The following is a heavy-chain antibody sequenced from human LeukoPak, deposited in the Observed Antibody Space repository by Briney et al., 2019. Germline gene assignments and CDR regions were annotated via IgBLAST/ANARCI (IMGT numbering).Heavy chain of an antibody. J-gene: IGHJ4*02. CDR1: GFTFSSYG. V-gene: IGHV3-30*18. Sequence: QPGRSLRLSRAAPGFTFSSYGMHWVRQAPGKGLEWVAVISYDGSNKYYADSVKGRFTISRDNSKNTLYLQMNSLRAEDTAVYYCAKEYDSSGSAFDYWGQGTLVTVSS. D-gene: IGHD3-22*01. CDR3: AKEYDSSGSAFDY. CDR2: ISYDGSNK.